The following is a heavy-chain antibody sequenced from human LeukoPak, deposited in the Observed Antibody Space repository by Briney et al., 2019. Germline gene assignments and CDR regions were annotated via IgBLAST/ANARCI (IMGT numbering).Heavy chain of an antibody. V-gene: IGHV4-59*01. CDR3: ARSSGSRYYIDY. Sequence: PSETLSLTCTVSSGSISTYYWSWLRQPPGKGLEWIGYIHYTGSTNYNPSLKSRVSISIDTSKNQFSLKLSSVTAADTAVYYCARSSGSRYYIDYWGQGTLVTVSS. CDR1: SGSISTYY. J-gene: IGHJ4*02. D-gene: IGHD1-26*01. CDR2: IHYTGST.